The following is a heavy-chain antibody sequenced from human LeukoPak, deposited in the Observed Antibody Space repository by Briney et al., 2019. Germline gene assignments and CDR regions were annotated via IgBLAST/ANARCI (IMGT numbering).Heavy chain of an antibody. CDR1: GYSFINYY. CDR3: ARQYSSGWFRHFDY. D-gene: IGHD3-22*01. CDR2: IYPGGSDT. V-gene: IGHV5-51*01. J-gene: IGHJ4*01. Sequence: GESVKISCRSSGYSFINYYIGWVRQVPGKGLEWMGVIYPGGSDTTYSPSFRGQVVFSADRSTTTVYLQLTSLQASDTATYYCARQYSSGWFRHFDYWGQGTLITVSS.